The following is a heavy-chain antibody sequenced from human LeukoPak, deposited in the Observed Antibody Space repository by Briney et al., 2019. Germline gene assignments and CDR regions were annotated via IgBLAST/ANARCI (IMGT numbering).Heavy chain of an antibody. CDR1: GFTFSSYS. D-gene: IGHD6-13*01. Sequence: GRSLRLSCAASGFTFSSYSMNWVRQAPGKGLEWVSSISSSSSYIYYADSVKGRFTISRDNAKNSLYLQMNSLRAEDTAVYYCARDQLLGYIAAAGAPFDYWGQGTLVTVSS. J-gene: IGHJ4*02. CDR3: ARDQLLGYIAAAGAPFDY. V-gene: IGHV3-21*01. CDR2: ISSSSSYI.